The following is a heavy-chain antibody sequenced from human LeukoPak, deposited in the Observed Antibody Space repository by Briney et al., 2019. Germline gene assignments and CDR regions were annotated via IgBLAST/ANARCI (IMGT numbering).Heavy chain of an antibody. CDR1: GGSLSSNNYY. V-gene: IGHV4-39*01. D-gene: IGHD2-8*01. J-gene: IGHJ5*02. Sequence: PSETLSLTCTVSGGSLSSNNYYWAWIRQPPGKGLEWIGTIYYSGNSYYNPSLKSRVTISADTSKNQFSLTLSAVTAADTAVYYCARHANDCTTVNCYRWFDPWGQRTLVTVSS. CDR3: ARHANDCTTVNCYRWFDP. CDR2: IYYSGNS.